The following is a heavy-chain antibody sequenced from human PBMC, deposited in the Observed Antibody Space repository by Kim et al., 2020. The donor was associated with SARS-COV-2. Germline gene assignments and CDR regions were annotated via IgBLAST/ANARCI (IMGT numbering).Heavy chain of an antibody. CDR2: IYHSGST. D-gene: IGHD5-18*01. CDR1: GGSISSSNW. Sequence: SETLSLTCAVSGGSISSSNWWSWVRQPPGKGLEWIGEIYHSGSTNYNPSLKSRVTISVDKSKNQFSLKLSSVTAADTAVYYCARDVDTAMARYYYYGMDVWGQGTTVTVSS. V-gene: IGHV4-4*02. J-gene: IGHJ6*02. CDR3: ARDVDTAMARYYYYGMDV.